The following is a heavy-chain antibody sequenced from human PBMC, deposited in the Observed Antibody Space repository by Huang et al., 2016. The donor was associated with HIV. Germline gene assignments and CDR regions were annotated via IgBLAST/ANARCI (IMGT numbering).Heavy chain of an antibody. J-gene: IGHJ4*02. CDR3: ARGPIRFLAWLLNFDY. CDR2: ISYDEDNK. D-gene: IGHD3-3*01. Sequence: QILLIESGGGVVQHGRSLRLSCAASGFTFSSYGMHWVRQAPGKGLEWVAVISYDEDNKYYADSVRGRFTISRDNSKNTLYLQMNSLRIEDTAVDYCARGPIRFLAWLLNFDYWGQGALVTVSS. CDR1: GFTFSSYG. V-gene: IGHV3-30*03.